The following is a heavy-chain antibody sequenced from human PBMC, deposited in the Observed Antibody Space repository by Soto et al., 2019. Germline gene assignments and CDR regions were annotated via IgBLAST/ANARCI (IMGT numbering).Heavy chain of an antibody. CDR2: IKSKTDGGTT. CDR3: TTDITPPYDFWSGYLWSQCFAY. V-gene: IGHV3-15*07. CDR1: GFTFSNAW. D-gene: IGHD3-3*01. Sequence: GGSLRLSCAASGFTFSNAWMNWVRQAPGKGLEWVGRIKSKTDGGTTDYAAPVKGRFTISRDDSKNTLYLQMNSLKTEDTAVYYCTTDITPPYDFWSGYLWSQCFAYWGQGTLVTVSS. J-gene: IGHJ4*02.